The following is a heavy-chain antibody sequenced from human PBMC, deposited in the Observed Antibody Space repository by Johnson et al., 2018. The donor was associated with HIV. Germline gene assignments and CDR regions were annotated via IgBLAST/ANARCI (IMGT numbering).Heavy chain of an antibody. CDR1: GFTFSDYY. CDR2: ISSSGSSI. J-gene: IGHJ3*02. Sequence: QVQLVESGGGLVKPGGSLRLSCAASGFTFSDYYMSWIRQAPGKGLEWVSYISSSGSSIYCADSVKGRFTISRDNAKNSLYLQVNSLRAEDTAVYYCARSYSRWDDVFDIWGQGTMVTVSS. CDR3: ARSYSRWDDVFDI. V-gene: IGHV3-11*04. D-gene: IGHD1-26*01.